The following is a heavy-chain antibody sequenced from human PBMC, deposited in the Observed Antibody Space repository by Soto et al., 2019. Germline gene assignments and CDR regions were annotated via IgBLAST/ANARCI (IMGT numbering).Heavy chain of an antibody. CDR3: ARYYYGSGSYLRFDP. CDR1: GYTFTSYA. Sequence: ASVKVSCKASGYTFTSYAMHWVRQAPGQRLEWMGWINAGNGNTKYSQKFQGRVTITRDTSASTAYMELSSLRSEDTAVYYCARYYYGSGSYLRFDPWGQGTLVTVSS. D-gene: IGHD3-10*01. CDR2: INAGNGNT. V-gene: IGHV1-3*01. J-gene: IGHJ5*02.